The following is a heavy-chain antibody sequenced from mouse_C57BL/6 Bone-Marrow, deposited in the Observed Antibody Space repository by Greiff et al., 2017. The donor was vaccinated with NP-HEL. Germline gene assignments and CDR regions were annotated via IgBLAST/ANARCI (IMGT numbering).Heavy chain of an antibody. CDR1: GYTFTSYG. V-gene: IGHV1-81*01. Sequence: VQLQQSGAELARPGASVKLSCKASGYTFTSYGISWVKQRTGQGLEWIGEIYPRSGNTYYNEKFKGKATLTADKSSSTAYMELRSLTSEDSAVYFCARHYYGRGYFDYWGQGTTLTVSS. CDR3: ARHYYGRGYFDY. CDR2: IYPRSGNT. J-gene: IGHJ2*01. D-gene: IGHD1-1*01.